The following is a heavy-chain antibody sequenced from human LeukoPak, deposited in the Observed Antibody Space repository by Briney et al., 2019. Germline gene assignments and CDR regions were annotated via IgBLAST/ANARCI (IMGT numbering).Heavy chain of an antibody. CDR3: ARVMTTVSY. D-gene: IGHD4-11*01. Sequence: SETLSLTCTVSGYSISSGYYWGWIRQPPGKGLEWIGSIYHSGSTYYNPSLKSRVTISVDTSKNQFSLKLSSVTAADTAVYYCARVMTTVSYWGQGTLVTVSS. V-gene: IGHV4-38-2*02. J-gene: IGHJ4*02. CDR1: GYSISSGYY. CDR2: IYHSGST.